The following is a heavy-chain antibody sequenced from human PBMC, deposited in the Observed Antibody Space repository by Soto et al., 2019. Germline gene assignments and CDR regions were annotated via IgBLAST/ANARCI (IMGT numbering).Heavy chain of an antibody. CDR2: IQSGGPT. CDR3: ARDDVLCDGGRCYGVPLDV. V-gene: IGHV3-66*01. J-gene: IGHJ6*03. Sequence: GGSLRLSCAASGFTVSSNYMSWVRQAPGKGLEWVLLIQSGGPTYYADSVKGRFTISRDTSENTVHLQMDSLRAVDTAVYYCARDDVLCDGGRCYGVPLDVWGKGT. D-gene: IGHD2-15*01. CDR1: GFTVSSNY.